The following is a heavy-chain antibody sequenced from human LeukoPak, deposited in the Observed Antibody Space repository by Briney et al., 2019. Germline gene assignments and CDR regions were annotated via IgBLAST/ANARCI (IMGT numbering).Heavy chain of an antibody. J-gene: IGHJ4*02. CDR3: ARGATMEIFDY. Sequence: SETLSLTCAVYGGSFSGYYWSWIRQPPGKGLEWIGEINHSGSTNYNPSLKSRVTISVDTSKNQSSLKLSSVTAADTAVYYCARGATMEIFDYWGQGTLVTVSS. D-gene: IGHD5-12*01. CDR2: INHSGST. CDR1: GGSFSGYY. V-gene: IGHV4-34*01.